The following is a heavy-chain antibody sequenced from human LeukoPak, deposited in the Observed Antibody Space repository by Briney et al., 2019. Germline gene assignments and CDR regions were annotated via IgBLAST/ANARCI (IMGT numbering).Heavy chain of an antibody. V-gene: IGHV1-2*02. Sequence: GASVKVSCKVSGYTLTDHHLIWVRQAPGQGLEWMGWIRPNSDGIRYAQEFQGRVTMTRDTSINTAYMELTSLTSDDTAIYYCARDPVDGYSHYDFWGQGTLVAVSS. J-gene: IGHJ4*02. D-gene: IGHD5-24*01. CDR3: ARDPVDGYSHYDF. CDR2: IRPNSDGI. CDR1: GYTLTDHH.